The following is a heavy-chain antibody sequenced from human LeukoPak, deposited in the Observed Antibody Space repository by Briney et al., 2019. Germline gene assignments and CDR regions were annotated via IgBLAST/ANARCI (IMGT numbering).Heavy chain of an antibody. CDR1: GFTFSSYS. Sequence: GGSLRLSCAASGFTFSSYSMNWVRQAPGKGLEWISSISSTGGTTYYADSVKGRFTISRDNSKNTLFLQVNSLRAEDTAIYYCAKNGDRGAYCSGGSCYPYYYYYMDVWGKGTTVTISS. D-gene: IGHD2-15*01. V-gene: IGHV3-23*01. CDR3: AKNGDRGAYCSGGSCYPYYYYYMDV. CDR2: ISSTGGTT. J-gene: IGHJ6*03.